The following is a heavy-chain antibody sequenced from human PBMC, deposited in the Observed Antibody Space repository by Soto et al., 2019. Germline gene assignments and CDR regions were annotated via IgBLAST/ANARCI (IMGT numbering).Heavy chain of an antibody. CDR3: ARACWGGYGSDGTFYISGDGMDG. Sequence: EVQLVESGGGLVKPGGSLRLSCAASGFSFSVYSMNWVRQAPGKGLEWVSSISSISTYIYYADSVKGRFTISRDNAKNSLYLQINSLRAEDKAVDYCARACWGGYGSDGTFYISGDGMDGWAQETTVTASS. CDR2: ISSISTYI. D-gene: IGHD3-3*01. V-gene: IGHV3-21*06. J-gene: IGHJ6*02. CDR1: GFSFSVYS.